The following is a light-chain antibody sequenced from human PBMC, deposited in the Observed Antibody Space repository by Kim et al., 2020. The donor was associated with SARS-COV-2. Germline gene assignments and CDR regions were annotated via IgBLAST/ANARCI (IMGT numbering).Light chain of an antibody. CDR2: DAT. V-gene: IGKV3-15*01. J-gene: IGKJ5*01. Sequence: SPGNTATPSCRASQSIRSNLAWYQQKPGQAPRLLLFDATNRATGIPDRFSGSGSGTEFTLTISSLQPADSAVYYCQQYNDWTPLTFGQGTRLEIK. CDR3: QQYNDWTPLT. CDR1: QSIRSN.